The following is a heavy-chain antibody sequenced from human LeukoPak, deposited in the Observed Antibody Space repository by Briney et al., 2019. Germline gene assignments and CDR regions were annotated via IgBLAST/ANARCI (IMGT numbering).Heavy chain of an antibody. CDR3: ARDHDYVWGSYRYFSN. D-gene: IGHD3-16*02. J-gene: IGHJ4*02. Sequence: ASVKVSCKASGYTFTGYYMHWVRQAPGQGLEWMGWINPNSGGTNYAQKFQGRVTMTRDTSISTAYMELSRLRSDDTAVYYCARDHDYVWGSYRYFSNWGQGTLVTVSS. CDR1: GYTFTGYY. V-gene: IGHV1-2*02. CDR2: INPNSGGT.